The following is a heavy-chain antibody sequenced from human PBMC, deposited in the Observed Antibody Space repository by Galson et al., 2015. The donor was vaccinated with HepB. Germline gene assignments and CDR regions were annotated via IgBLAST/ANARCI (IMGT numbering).Heavy chain of an antibody. Sequence: SLRLSCAASGFTFSGSAMHWVRQASGKGLEWVGRIRSKANSYATAYAASVKGRFTISRDDSKNTAYLQMNSLKAEDTAVYYCAKCASSGYYKHFDYWAQGTLVTVSS. CDR3: AKCASSGYYKHFDY. D-gene: IGHD3-22*01. J-gene: IGHJ4*02. V-gene: IGHV3-73*01. CDR2: IRSKANSYAT. CDR1: GFTFSGSA.